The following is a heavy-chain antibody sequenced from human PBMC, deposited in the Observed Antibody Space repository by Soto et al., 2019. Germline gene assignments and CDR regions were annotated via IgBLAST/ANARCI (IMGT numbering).Heavy chain of an antibody. Sequence: QVQLQESGPGLVKPSQTLSLTCTVSGGSVSGGVYYWNWIRQHPEKGLEWIGYIYYSGSTYYNPSLRSRVTILADTSKNQFSLKLSSVTVADTAVYYCARSSVAGAGYFQHWGQGTQVIVSS. J-gene: IGHJ1*01. D-gene: IGHD6-19*01. CDR1: GGSVSGGVYY. CDR3: ARSSVAGAGYFQH. CDR2: IYYSGST. V-gene: IGHV4-31*03.